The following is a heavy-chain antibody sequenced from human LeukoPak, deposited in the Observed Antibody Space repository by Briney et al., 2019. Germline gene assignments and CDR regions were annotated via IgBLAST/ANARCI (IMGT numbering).Heavy chain of an antibody. D-gene: IGHD3-10*01. CDR2: IYWDDDK. Sequence: VSGPTLVNPTQTLTLTCTFSGFSLSTSGVGVGWIRQPPGKALEWLALIYWDDDKRYSPSLKSRLTITKDTSKNQVVLTMTNMDPVDTATYYCAHRLGGILWFGELFSPNWFDPWGQGTLVTVSS. V-gene: IGHV2-5*02. CDR1: GFSLSTSGVG. CDR3: AHRLGGILWFGELFSPNWFDP. J-gene: IGHJ5*02.